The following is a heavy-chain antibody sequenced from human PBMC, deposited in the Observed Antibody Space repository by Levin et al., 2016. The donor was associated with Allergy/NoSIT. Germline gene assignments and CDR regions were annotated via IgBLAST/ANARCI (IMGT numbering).Heavy chain of an antibody. J-gene: IGHJ4*02. CDR1: DGSISSSSYY. D-gene: IGHD3-3*01. V-gene: IGHV4-39*01. Sequence: SETLSLTCTVSDGSISSSSYYWGWIRQPPGKGLEWIGNIDSSGSTYYNPSLKSRVTISVDPSKNQFSLKVSSVTAADTAVYYCARRQIGKYDLDYWGQGTPVTVSS. CDR3: ARRQIGKYDLDY. CDR2: IDSSGST.